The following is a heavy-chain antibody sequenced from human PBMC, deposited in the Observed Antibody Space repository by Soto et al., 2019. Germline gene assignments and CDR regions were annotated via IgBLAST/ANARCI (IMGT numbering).Heavy chain of an antibody. Sequence: PGGSLRLSCAASGFTFSSYGMHWVRQAPAKGLEWVAVISYDGSNKYYADSVKGRFTISRDNSKNTLYLQMNSLRAEDTAVYYCAKERLQFLDPYGMDVWGQGTAVTVSS. CDR3: AKERLQFLDPYGMDV. CDR2: ISYDGSNK. V-gene: IGHV3-30*18. D-gene: IGHD4-4*01. CDR1: GFTFSSYG. J-gene: IGHJ6*02.